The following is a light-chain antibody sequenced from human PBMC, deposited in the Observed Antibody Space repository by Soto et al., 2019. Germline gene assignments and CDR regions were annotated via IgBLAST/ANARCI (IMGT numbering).Light chain of an antibody. Sequence: EIVLTQCPGSLSLSPRERATLSCRASQSVTSNHLAWYQQKPGQAPRLLIYGASRRAAGIPDRFSGSGSGTDFTLTISRLEPEDFAVYYCQQYGGSTYTFGQGTKVEIK. V-gene: IGKV3-20*01. CDR3: QQYGGSTYT. J-gene: IGKJ2*01. CDR1: QSVTSNH. CDR2: GAS.